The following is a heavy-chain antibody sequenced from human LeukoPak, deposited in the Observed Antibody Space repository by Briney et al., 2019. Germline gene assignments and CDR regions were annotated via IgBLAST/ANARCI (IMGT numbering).Heavy chain of an antibody. CDR1: GFTFSSYG. J-gene: IGHJ4*02. Sequence: GGTLRLSCAVSGFTFSSYGMSWVRQAPGEGLEWVSAISGSGGSTYYADSVKGRFTISRDNSKNTLYLQMNSLRAEDTAVYYCAKGAAISKIVVVPAAKNWGQGTLVTVSS. D-gene: IGHD2-2*01. CDR2: ISGSGGST. CDR3: AKGAAISKIVVVPAAKN. V-gene: IGHV3-23*01.